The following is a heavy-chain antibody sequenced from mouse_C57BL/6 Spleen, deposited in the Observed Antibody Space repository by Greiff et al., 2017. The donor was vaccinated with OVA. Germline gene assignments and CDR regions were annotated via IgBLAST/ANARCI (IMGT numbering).Heavy chain of an antibody. Sequence: QVQLQQSGAELVKPGASVKLSCKASGYTFTSYWMHWVKQRPGQGLEWIGMIHPNSGSTNYNEKFKSKATLTVDKSSSTAYMQLSSLTSEDSAVYYCARPGDYAWFAYWGQGTLVTVSA. D-gene: IGHD2-4*01. CDR1: GYTFTSYW. CDR3: ARPGDYAWFAY. J-gene: IGHJ3*01. CDR2: IHPNSGST. V-gene: IGHV1-64*01.